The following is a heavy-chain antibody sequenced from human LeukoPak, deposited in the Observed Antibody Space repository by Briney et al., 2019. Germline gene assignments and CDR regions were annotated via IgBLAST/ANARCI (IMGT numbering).Heavy chain of an antibody. CDR3: TFSGSYLMCMDV. D-gene: IGHD3-10*01. V-gene: IGHV4-39*03. CDR2: IYYSGST. Sequence: SETLSLTCTVSGGSISSSSYYWGWIRQPPGKGLEWIGSIYYSGSTYYNPSLKSRVTISVDTSKNQFSLKLSSVTAADTAVYYCTFSGSYLMCMDVWGKGTTVTVSS. J-gene: IGHJ6*04. CDR1: GGSISSSSYY.